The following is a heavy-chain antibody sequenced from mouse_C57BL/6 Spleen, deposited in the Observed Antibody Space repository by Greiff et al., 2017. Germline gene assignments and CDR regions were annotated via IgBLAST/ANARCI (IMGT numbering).Heavy chain of an antibody. Sequence: VKLMESGPELVKPGASVKISCKASGYAFSRSWMNWVKQRPGKGLEWIGRIYPGDGDTNSNGKFKGKATLTADKASSTAYMQLSSLTSEDSAVYVCARLDYSNYVFADWGQGTLVTVSA. V-gene: IGHV1-82*01. CDR2: IYPGDGDT. J-gene: IGHJ3*01. CDR1: GYAFSRSW. D-gene: IGHD2-5*01. CDR3: ARLDYSNYVFAD.